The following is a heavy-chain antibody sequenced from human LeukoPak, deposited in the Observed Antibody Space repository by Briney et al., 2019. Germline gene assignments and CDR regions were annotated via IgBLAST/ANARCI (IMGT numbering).Heavy chain of an antibody. CDR2: FYNSGTS. J-gene: IGHJ4*02. CDR1: DDSISDYY. V-gene: IGHV4-59*01. D-gene: IGHD3-16*01. Sequence: SETLSLTFTVSDDSISDYYRGWIRQPPGKGLEWIGYFYNSGTSTYNPSLKSRVTISADTSKNQFSLKLNSLTTADTAVYYCTRGAGWLIDYWGQGILVTVSS. CDR3: TRGAGWLIDY.